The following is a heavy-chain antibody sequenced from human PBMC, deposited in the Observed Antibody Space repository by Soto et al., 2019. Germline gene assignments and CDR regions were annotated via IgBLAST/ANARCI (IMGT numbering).Heavy chain of an antibody. CDR1: GVSFSGYY. J-gene: IGHJ4*02. V-gene: IGHV4-34*01. D-gene: IGHD6-19*01. CDR2: INHSGST. CDR3: ARGTGYSSGWYVY. Sequence: LETLSLTCAVYGVSFSGYYWIWIRQPPGKGLEWIGEINHSGSTNYNPSLKSRVTISVDTSKNQFSLKLSSVTAADTAVYYCARGTGYSSGWYVYWGQGTLVTVSS.